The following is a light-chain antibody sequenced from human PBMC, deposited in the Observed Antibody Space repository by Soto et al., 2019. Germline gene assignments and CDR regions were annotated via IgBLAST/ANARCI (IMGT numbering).Light chain of an antibody. J-gene: IGLJ1*01. CDR2: GNT. Sequence: QSVLTQPPSVSGAPGQRVTISCTGSSSNMGAGYDVHWYQQVPGTAPKLLIYGNTKRPSGVPDRFSGSKSGTSASLAITGLQAEDEADYYCTSSTSDSLYVFGTGTKVTVL. V-gene: IGLV1-40*01. CDR1: SSNMGAGYD. CDR3: TSSTSDSLYV.